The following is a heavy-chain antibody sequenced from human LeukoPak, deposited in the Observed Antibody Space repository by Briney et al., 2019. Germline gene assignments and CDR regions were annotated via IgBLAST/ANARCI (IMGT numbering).Heavy chain of an antibody. CDR2: IKKDGSEK. Sequence: GGSLRLSCAASGFTLSRYWMSCVRQAPRKGLEWVANIKKDGSEKYYVDSVKGRFTISRDNAKNSLYLQMNSLRAEDTAVYYCARLPYSSGWLLNWFDPWGQGTLVTVSS. D-gene: IGHD6-19*01. CDR3: ARLPYSSGWLLNWFDP. V-gene: IGHV3-7*01. CDR1: GFTLSRYW. J-gene: IGHJ5*02.